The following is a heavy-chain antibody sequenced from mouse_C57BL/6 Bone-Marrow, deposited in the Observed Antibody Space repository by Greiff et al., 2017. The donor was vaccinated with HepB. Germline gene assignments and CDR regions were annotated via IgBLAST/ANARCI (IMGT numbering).Heavy chain of an antibody. Sequence: VQLQQSGAELVRPGASVKLSCTASGFNITDDYMHWVKQRPEQGLEWIGWIDPENGDTEYASKFQGKATITADTSSNTAYLQLSSLTSEDTAVYYCTITTGVARGWYFDVWGTGTTVTVSS. CDR3: TITTGVARGWYFDV. V-gene: IGHV14-4*01. J-gene: IGHJ1*03. CDR2: IDPENGDT. CDR1: GFNITDDY. D-gene: IGHD1-1*01.